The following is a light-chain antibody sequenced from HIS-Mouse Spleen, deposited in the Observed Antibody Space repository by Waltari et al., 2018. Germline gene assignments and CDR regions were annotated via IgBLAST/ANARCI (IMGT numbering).Light chain of an antibody. CDR3: CSYAGSYTGV. J-gene: IGLJ1*01. CDR2: DVS. Sequence: QSALTQPRSVSGSPGQSVTISCTGTSSHVGGDNYVSWYQQHPGKAPKLMIYDVSKRPSGVPDRFSGSKSGNTASLTISGLQAEDEADYYCCSYAGSYTGVFGTGTKVTVL. CDR1: SSHVGGDNY. V-gene: IGLV2-11*01.